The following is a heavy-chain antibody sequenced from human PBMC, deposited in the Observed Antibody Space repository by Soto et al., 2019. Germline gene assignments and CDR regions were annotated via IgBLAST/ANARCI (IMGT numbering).Heavy chain of an antibody. D-gene: IGHD3-10*01. CDR2: INHSGST. CDR3: ARKVRGVPTVGMDV. CDR1: GGSFSGYY. J-gene: IGHJ6*02. V-gene: IGHV4-34*01. Sequence: SETLSLTCAVYGGSFSGYYWSWIRQPPGKGLEWIGEINHSGSTNYNPSLKSRVTISVDTSKNQFSLKLSSVTAADTAVYYCARKVRGVPTVGMDVWGQGTTVTVS.